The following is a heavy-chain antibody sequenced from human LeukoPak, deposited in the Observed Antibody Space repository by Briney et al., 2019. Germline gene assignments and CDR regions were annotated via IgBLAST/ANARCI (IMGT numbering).Heavy chain of an antibody. CDR3: ARTKPLYHFDF. J-gene: IGHJ3*01. CDR2: IDYSGNT. Sequence: EALSLTCAVSGGSISGYSWSWIRQRPGEGLEWIGYIDYSGNTYYNPFLRSRVITSVDTSKNQYSLTVNSVTAADAAVYCCARTKPLYHFDFWGQGTLVTVTS. D-gene: IGHD3-16*02. CDR1: GGSISGYS. V-gene: IGHV4-59*01.